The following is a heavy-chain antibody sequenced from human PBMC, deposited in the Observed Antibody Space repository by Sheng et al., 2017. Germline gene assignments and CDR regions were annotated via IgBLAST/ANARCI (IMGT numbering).Heavy chain of an antibody. J-gene: IGHJ6*03. V-gene: IGHV3-23*04. D-gene: IGHD5-12*01. Sequence: EVQLVESGGDLVQPGGTLRLSCAASGFTFSNYGMNWVRQAPGKGLEWVSGFSGSGGNTYYAESVKGRFTISRDNSKNTLYLQMNSLRAEDTAVYYCAKDRGATIPQYYMDVWGKGTTVTVSS. CDR1: GFTFSNYG. CDR2: FSGSGGNT. CDR3: AKDRGATIPQYYMDV.